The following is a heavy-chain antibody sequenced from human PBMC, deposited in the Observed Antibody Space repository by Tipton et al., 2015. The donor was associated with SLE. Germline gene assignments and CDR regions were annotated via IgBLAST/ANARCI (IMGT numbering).Heavy chain of an antibody. D-gene: IGHD1-26*01. CDR2: ISMDGSRI. Sequence: SLRLSCAASGFTVSNNYMSWVRQAPGKGPEWVAVISMDGSRIYYADSVKGRFTISRDNSKNTLYLQMNSLRAEDTAVYYCARSGGSQGYYYYYMDVWGKGTTVTVSS. J-gene: IGHJ6*03. CDR3: ARSGGSQGYYYYYMDV. CDR1: GFTVSNNY. V-gene: IGHV3-30*03.